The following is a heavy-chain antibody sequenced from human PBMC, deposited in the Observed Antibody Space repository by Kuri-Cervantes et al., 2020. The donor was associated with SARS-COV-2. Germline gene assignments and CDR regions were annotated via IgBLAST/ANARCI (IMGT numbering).Heavy chain of an antibody. D-gene: IGHD3-22*01. V-gene: IGHV3-7*01. Sequence: GESLKISCAASGFTFSSYWMSWVRQAPGKGLEWVANIKQDGSEKYYADSVKGRFTISRDNSKNTLYLQMNSLRAEDTAVYYCAKDPLGGWLFDYWGQGTLVTVSS. J-gene: IGHJ4*02. CDR2: IKQDGSEK. CDR3: AKDPLGGWLFDY. CDR1: GFTFSSYW.